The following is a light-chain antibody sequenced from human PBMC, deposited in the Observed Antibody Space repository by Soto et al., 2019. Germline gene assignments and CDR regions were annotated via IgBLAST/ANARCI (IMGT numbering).Light chain of an antibody. J-gene: IGKJ1*01. Sequence: DIQMTQSPSSLSASVGDRVTITCRASQSISTWLAWYQQRPGRAPKLLIYKASSLGSGVPSRFSGSGSETEFTLTISSLQPDDFATYYCQQYNTYWTFGQGTKVDNK. CDR3: QQYNTYWT. CDR1: QSISTW. V-gene: IGKV1-5*03. CDR2: KAS.